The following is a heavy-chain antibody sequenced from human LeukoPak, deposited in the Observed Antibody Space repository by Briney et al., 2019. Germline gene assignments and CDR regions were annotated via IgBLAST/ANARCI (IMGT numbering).Heavy chain of an antibody. V-gene: IGHV3-7*01. Sequence: GGSLRLSCATSGFIFSTYWMSWVRQAPGKGLEWVANIKQDGSEKYYVDSVKGRFTISRDNAKNSLYVQMNSLRAEDTAVYYCARDRAHYGSGSGTRKFDPWGQGTLVTVSS. D-gene: IGHD3-10*01. J-gene: IGHJ5*02. CDR1: GFIFSTYW. CDR3: ARDRAHYGSGSGTRKFDP. CDR2: IKQDGSEK.